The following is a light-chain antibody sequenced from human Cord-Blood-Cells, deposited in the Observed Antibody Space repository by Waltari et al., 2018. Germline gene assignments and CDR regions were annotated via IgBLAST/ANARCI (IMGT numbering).Light chain of an antibody. CDR2: EVS. CDR1: SSDVGGYNY. Sequence: QSALTKPASVSGSPGQSITISCTGTSSDVGGYNYVSWYQQHPVKAPKLMIYEVSNRPSGVSNRFSGSKSGNTASLTISGLQAEDEADYYCSSYTSSSTLVFGTGTKVTVL. CDR3: SSYTSSSTLV. V-gene: IGLV2-14*01. J-gene: IGLJ1*01.